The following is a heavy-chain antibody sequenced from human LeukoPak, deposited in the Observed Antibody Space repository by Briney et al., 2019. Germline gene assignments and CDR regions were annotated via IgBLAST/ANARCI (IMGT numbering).Heavy chain of an antibody. V-gene: IGHV1-69*04. CDR3: ARDHCTPGTCLGGH. J-gene: IGHJ4*02. Sequence: ASVKVSCKASGDALIPYTFSWVRQAPGQGLEWIGRIIPSLDVANYAQKFQGRVTLSVDRDTATTYMEVTSLRSEDTAIYYCARDHCTPGTCLGGHWGQGTLVTVSS. D-gene: IGHD2-15*01. CDR1: GDALIPYT. CDR2: IIPSLDVA.